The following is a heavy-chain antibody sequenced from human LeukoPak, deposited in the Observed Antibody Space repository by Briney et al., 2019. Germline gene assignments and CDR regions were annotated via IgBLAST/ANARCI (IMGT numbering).Heavy chain of an antibody. CDR1: GGSVSGYY. CDR2: INHSGST. CDR3: ARGRYYDFWSGYYIPHFDY. D-gene: IGHD3-3*01. Sequence: SETLSLTCAVYGGSVSGYYWSWIRQPPGKGLEWIGDINHSGSTNYNPSLKSRVTIPVDTSKNQFSLKLSSVTAADTAVYYCARGRYYDFWSGYYIPHFDYWGQGTLVTVSS. J-gene: IGHJ4*02. V-gene: IGHV4-34*01.